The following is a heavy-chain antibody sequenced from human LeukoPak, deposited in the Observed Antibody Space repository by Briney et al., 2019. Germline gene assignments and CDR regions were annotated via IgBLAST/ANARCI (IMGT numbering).Heavy chain of an antibody. D-gene: IGHD3-10*01. V-gene: IGHV4-39*01. J-gene: IGHJ4*02. CDR2: IYDTGAT. CDR3: ARSPVYVSGRYSIDY. Sequence: SETLSLTCTVSGGSISNSRYYWGWIRQPPGKGLEWFGSIYDTGATYHNPSLRGRVTISVDTPKNQFSLKLRSVTATDTAVYYCARSPVYVSGRYSIDYWGQGTPVTVSS. CDR1: GGSISNSRYY.